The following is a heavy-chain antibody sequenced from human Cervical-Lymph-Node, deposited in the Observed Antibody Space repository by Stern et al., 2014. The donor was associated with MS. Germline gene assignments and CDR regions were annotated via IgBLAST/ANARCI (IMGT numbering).Heavy chain of an antibody. J-gene: IGHJ4*02. Sequence: QVQLMQSGGGVVQPGRSLRLSCAASGFTFSSYGMHWVRQAPGKGLEWVAVISYDGSNKYYADSVKGRFTISRDNSKNTLYLQMNSLRAEDTAVYYCAKVGVNYDFWSGYYPLDYWGQGTLVTVSS. CDR3: AKVGVNYDFWSGYYPLDY. CDR2: ISYDGSNK. D-gene: IGHD3-3*01. V-gene: IGHV3-30*18. CDR1: GFTFSSYG.